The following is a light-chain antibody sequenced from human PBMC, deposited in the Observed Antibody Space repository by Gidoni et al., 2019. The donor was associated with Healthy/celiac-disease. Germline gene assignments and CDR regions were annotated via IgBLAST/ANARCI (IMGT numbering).Light chain of an antibody. CDR2: GAS. CDR1: QSVSSSY. J-gene: IGKJ1*01. CDR3: QQYGSSPTGT. Sequence: EIVLTQSPGTLSLSQGERATLSCRASQSVSSSYLAWYQQKPGQAPRLLIYGASSRATGIPDRFSGSGSGTDFTLTISRLEPEDFAVYYCQQYGSSPTGTFXQXTKVEIK. V-gene: IGKV3-20*01.